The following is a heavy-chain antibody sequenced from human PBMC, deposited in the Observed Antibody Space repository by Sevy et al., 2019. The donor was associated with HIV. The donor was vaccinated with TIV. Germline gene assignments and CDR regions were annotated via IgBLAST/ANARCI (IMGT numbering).Heavy chain of an antibody. Sequence: GGSLRLSCAASGFTFSSYGMHWVRQAPGKGLEWVSVILYDGSNKYYAESVKGRFTISRDNSKNTLFLQMNSLRAEDTAVYFCARGLAALPGYYYGMDVWGQGTTVTVSS. CDR2: ILYDGSNK. CDR1: GFTFSSYG. D-gene: IGHD6-6*01. J-gene: IGHJ6*02. CDR3: ARGLAALPGYYYGMDV. V-gene: IGHV3-30*03.